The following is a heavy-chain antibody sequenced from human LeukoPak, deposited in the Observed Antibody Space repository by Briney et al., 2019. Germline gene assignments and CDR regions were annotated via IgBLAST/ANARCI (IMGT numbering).Heavy chain of an antibody. CDR3: ARAWTTGRNYYYYGMDV. J-gene: IGHJ6*02. Sequence: PGGSLRLSCTASGFTFGDYAMSWFRQAPGKGLVWVSRINSDGSSTSYADSVKGRFTISRDNAKNTLYLQMNSLRAEDTAVYYCARAWTTGRNYYYYGMDVWGQGTTVTVSS. D-gene: IGHD3/OR15-3a*01. CDR2: INSDGSST. V-gene: IGHV3-74*01. CDR1: GFTFGDYA.